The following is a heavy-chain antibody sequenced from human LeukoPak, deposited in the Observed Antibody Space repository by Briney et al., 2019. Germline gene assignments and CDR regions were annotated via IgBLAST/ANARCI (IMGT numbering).Heavy chain of an antibody. Sequence: GGSLRLSCAASGFTFSSYAMSWVRQAPGKGLEWVSAVSGSGGSTYYADSVKGRFTISRDNSKNTLYLQMNSLRAEDTAVYYCAHHYYGSGIADYWGQGTLVTVSS. D-gene: IGHD3-10*01. CDR2: VSGSGGST. V-gene: IGHV3-23*01. CDR1: GFTFSSYA. CDR3: AHHYYGSGIADY. J-gene: IGHJ4*02.